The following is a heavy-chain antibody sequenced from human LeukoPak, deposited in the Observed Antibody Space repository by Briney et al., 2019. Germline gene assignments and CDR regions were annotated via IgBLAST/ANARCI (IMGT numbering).Heavy chain of an antibody. CDR2: IYTSGST. CDR1: GGSISSYY. CDR3: ARDESYCGGDCGNWFDP. D-gene: IGHD2-21*02. Sequence: SETLSLTCTVSGGSISSYYWSWLRQPAGKGLEWIGRIYTSGSTNYNPSLKSRVTMSVDTSKNQFSLKLSSVTAADTAVYYCARDESYCGGDCGNWFDPWGQGTLVTVSS. V-gene: IGHV4-4*07. J-gene: IGHJ5*02.